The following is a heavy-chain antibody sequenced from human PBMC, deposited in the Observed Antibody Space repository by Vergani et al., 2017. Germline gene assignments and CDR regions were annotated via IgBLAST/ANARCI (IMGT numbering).Heavy chain of an antibody. CDR1: GDSITNGGFS. D-gene: IGHD2-2*01. Sequence: QLQLQESGSGLVKPSQTLSLTCAVSGDSITNGGFSWNWIRQPPGKGPEWIGYIFPSGNSDYNPSLKNRVSISLDKSKNQFSLKLNSVTAADTAMYYCARMGGYXEGDAFRIGYFDSWGPGILVTVSS. CDR2: IFPSGNS. J-gene: IGHJ4*02. CDR3: ARMGGYXEGDAFRIGYFDS. V-gene: IGHV4-30-2*01.